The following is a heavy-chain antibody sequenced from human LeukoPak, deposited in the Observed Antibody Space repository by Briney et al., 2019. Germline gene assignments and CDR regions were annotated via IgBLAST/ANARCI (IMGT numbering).Heavy chain of an antibody. Sequence: GGSLRLSCAASGFTFSSYSMSWVRQVRWKGLEWVSVISGSGDNTHYADSVKGRFTISRDNSKNMLYLQMNSLRAEDTAVYYCAKWKYSNSGIDDYWGQGTLVTVSS. V-gene: IGHV3-23*01. CDR2: ISGSGDNT. CDR1: GFTFSSYS. CDR3: AKWKYSNSGIDDY. J-gene: IGHJ4*02. D-gene: IGHD6-6*01.